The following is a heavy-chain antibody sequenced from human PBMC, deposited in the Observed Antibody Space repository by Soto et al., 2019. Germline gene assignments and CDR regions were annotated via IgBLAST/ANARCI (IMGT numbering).Heavy chain of an antibody. CDR1: GFTFSNYA. CDR2: ISASGGST. CDR3: ARDYGSGSYSNVGSYYYYGMDV. D-gene: IGHD3-10*01. Sequence: GGSLRLSCAASGFTFSNYAMNWVRQAQGKGLEWVSGISASGGSTNYADSVKGRFTISRDNAKNSLYLQMNSLRAEDTAVYYCARDYGSGSYSNVGSYYYYGMDVWGQGTTVTVPS. J-gene: IGHJ6*02. V-gene: IGHV3-23*01.